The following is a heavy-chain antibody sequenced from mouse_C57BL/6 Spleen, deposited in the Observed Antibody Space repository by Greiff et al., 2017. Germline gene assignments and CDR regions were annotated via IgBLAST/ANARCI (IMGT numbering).Heavy chain of an antibody. V-gene: IGHV1-54*01. J-gene: IGHJ3*01. Sequence: QVQLQQSGAELVRPGTSVKVSCKASGYAFTNYLIEWVKQRPGQGLEWIGVINPGGGGTNYNEKFKGKATLTADKSSSTAYMQLSSLTSEDSAVYFCARSWDYDGFAYWGQGTLVTVSA. CDR1: GYAFTNYL. D-gene: IGHD2-4*01. CDR3: ARSWDYDGFAY. CDR2: INPGGGGT.